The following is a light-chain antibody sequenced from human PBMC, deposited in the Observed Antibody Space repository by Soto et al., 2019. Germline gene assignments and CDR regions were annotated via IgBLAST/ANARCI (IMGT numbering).Light chain of an antibody. V-gene: IGKV1-12*01. CDR1: QGISNW. Sequence: DIPMTQSPSSVSASIGDRVTITCRASQGISNWLAWYQQKPGEAPKVLIYGASNLQRAVPSRFSGSGSGTDFTLTITSLQPEDFATYYCQQAHSLPITFGQGTRLEIK. CDR3: QQAHSLPIT. J-gene: IGKJ5*01. CDR2: GAS.